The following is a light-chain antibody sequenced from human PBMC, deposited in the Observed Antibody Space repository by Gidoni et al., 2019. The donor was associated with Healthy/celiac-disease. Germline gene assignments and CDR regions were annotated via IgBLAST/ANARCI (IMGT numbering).Light chain of an antibody. J-gene: IGKJ4*01. CDR2: GAS. V-gene: IGKV3-20*01. CDR1: QSVSSSS. CDR3: QQYGSSPPIT. Sequence: EIVLTQSPRTLSLSPGERATLSCRASQSVSSSSLAWYQQKPGQAPRLLIYGASSRATGIPDRFSGSGSGTDFTLTISRLEPEDFAVYYCQQYGSSPPITFXGXTKVEIK.